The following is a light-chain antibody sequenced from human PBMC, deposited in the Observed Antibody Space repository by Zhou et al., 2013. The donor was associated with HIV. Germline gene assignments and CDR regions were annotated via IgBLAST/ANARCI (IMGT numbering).Light chain of an antibody. CDR2: ATS. J-gene: IGKJ2*01. CDR1: QSIRVSF. Sequence: EIVLTQSPDILSLSPGERATLSCRASQSIRVSFLAWYQQKTGQAPRLLIYATSSRATGVPDRFSGSGSGTDFTLTISRLEPEDFAVYYCQQYGNSMYTFGQGTKLEIK. V-gene: IGKV3-20*01. CDR3: QQYGNSMYT.